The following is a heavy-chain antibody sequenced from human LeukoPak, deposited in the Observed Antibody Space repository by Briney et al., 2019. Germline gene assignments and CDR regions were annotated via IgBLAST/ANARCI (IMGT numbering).Heavy chain of an antibody. CDR1: GFTFSNAW. D-gene: IGHD3-10*01. J-gene: IGHJ4*02. CDR3: VTMVREGNPDY. CDR2: IKSKTVVGTT. V-gene: IGHV3-15*01. Sequence: PGGSLRLSCAASGFTFSNAWMSWVRQAPGKGLEWVGRIKSKTVVGTTDYAAPVKGSFTISRDDSKNTLHLQMNSRKSEDTAVYYCVTMVREGNPDYWGQGTLVTVSS.